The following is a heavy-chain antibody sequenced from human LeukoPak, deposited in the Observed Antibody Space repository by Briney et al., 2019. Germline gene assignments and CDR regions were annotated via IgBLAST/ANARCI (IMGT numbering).Heavy chain of an antibody. CDR3: ARVVVNTTTGAFDY. CDR2: IIPILGIA. J-gene: IGHJ4*02. Sequence: ASVKVSCKASGGTFSSYAISWVRQAPGQGLEWMGRIIPILGIANYAQKFQGRVTITADKSTTTAYMELSSLRSEDTAVYYCARVVVNTTTGAFDYWGQGTLVTVSS. D-gene: IGHD3-22*01. CDR1: GGTFSSYA. V-gene: IGHV1-69*04.